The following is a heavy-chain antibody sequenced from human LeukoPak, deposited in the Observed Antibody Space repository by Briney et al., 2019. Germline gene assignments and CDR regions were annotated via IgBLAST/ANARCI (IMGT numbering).Heavy chain of an antibody. V-gene: IGHV3-48*03. Sequence: GGSLRLSCAASGFTLSSYEMHWVRQAPGKGLEWVSRISSSGSAIYYADSVKGRFIISRDNAKSTLYLQMNSLRAEDTAVYYCARGGSLGYWGQGTLVTVSS. CDR2: ISSSGSAI. D-gene: IGHD6-19*01. CDR1: GFTLSSYE. J-gene: IGHJ4*02. CDR3: ARGGSLGY.